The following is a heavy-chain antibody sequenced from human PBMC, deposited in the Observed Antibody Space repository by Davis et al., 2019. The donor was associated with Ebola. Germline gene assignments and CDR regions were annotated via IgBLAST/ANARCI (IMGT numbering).Heavy chain of an antibody. D-gene: IGHD3-3*01. CDR1: GGSISSYY. CDR3: ASSIFGVVVNPYYFEY. V-gene: IGHV4-34*01. CDR2: INHSGST. J-gene: IGHJ4*02. Sequence: SETLSLTCAVSGGSISSYYWSWIRQPPGKGLEWIGEINHSGSTNYNPSLKSRVTISVDTSKRQFSLKLSSVTAADTAIYYCASSIFGVVVNPYYFEYWGQGTLVTVSS.